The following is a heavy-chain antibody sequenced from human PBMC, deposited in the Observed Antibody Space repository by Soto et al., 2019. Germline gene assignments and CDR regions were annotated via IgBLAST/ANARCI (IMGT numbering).Heavy chain of an antibody. CDR2: IYYSGST. V-gene: IGHV4-59*01. J-gene: IGHJ6*02. D-gene: IGHD2-15*01. Sequence: SETLSLTCTVSGGSISSYYWSWIRQPPGKGLEWIGYIYYSGSTNYNPSLKSRVTISVDTSKNQFSLRAEDTAVYYCAKDEVLVVVVARDYYGMDVRAKGPRSPSP. CDR1: GGSISSYY. CDR3: AKDEVLVVVVARDYYGMDV.